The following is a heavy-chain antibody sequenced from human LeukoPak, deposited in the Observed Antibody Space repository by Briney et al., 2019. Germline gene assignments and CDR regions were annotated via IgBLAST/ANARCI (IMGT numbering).Heavy chain of an antibody. Sequence: SGPTLVNPTQTPTLTCTFSGFSLSTSGMCVSWIRQPPGKALEWLARIDWDDDKYYSTSLKTRLTISKDTSKNQVVLTMTNMDPVDTATYYCARMPVAGTYYYYGMDVWGQGTTVTVSS. V-gene: IGHV2-70*11. CDR3: ARMPVAGTYYYYGMDV. J-gene: IGHJ6*02. CDR1: GFSLSTSGMC. D-gene: IGHD6-19*01. CDR2: IDWDDDK.